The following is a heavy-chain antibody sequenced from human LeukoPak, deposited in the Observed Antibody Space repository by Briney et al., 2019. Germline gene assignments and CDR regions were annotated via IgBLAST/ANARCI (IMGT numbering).Heavy chain of an antibody. V-gene: IGHV3-30*18. CDR2: IAFDGSNK. D-gene: IGHD5-18*01. CDR3: AKDGPGYGFDY. Sequence: GGSLRLSCAASGFTFSSYGMHWVRQAPGKGLEWVAVIAFDGSNKNYADSVKGRFTISRDNSKNTLYLQMNSLRAEDTAVYYCAKDGPGYGFDYWGQGTLVTVSS. J-gene: IGHJ4*02. CDR1: GFTFSSYG.